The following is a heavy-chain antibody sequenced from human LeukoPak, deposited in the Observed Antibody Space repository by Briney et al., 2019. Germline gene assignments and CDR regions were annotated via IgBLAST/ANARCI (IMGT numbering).Heavy chain of an antibody. CDR1: GYTFTSYG. V-gene: IGHV1-18*01. CDR2: ISAYNGNT. J-gene: IGHJ5*02. CDR3: ARDPAYFDFWSGYSRTSNWFDP. Sequence: ASVKVSCTASGYTFTSYGISWVRQAPGQGLEWMGWISAYNGNTNYAQNFQGRVTMTTDTSTSTAYMELRSLRSDDTAVYYCARDPAYFDFWSGYSRTSNWFDPWGQGTLVTVSS. D-gene: IGHD3-3*01.